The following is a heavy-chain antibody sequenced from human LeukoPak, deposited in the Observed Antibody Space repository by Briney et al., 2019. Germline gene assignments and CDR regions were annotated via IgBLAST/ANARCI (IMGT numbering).Heavy chain of an antibody. CDR3: ARVYCSGGSCYDY. J-gene: IGHJ4*02. CDR2: ITPIFGTA. CDR1: GGTFSSYA. D-gene: IGHD2-15*01. V-gene: IGHV1-69*13. Sequence: SVKVSCKASGGTFSSYAISWVRQAPGQGLEWMGGITPIFGTANYAQKFQGRVTITADESTSTAYMELSSLRSEDTAVYYCARVYCSGGSCYDYWGQGTLVTVSS.